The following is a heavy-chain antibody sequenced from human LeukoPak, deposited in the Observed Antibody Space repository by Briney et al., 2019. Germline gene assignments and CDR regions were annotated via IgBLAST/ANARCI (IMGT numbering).Heavy chain of an antibody. J-gene: IGHJ4*02. CDR3: ARDYGGSSPFDY. CDR1: GFTFSSYE. D-gene: IGHD4-23*01. CDR2: ITRSSTYT. Sequence: GSLRLSCVISGFTFSSYEMMWVRQAPGKGLEWVSSITRSSTYTFYADSVKGRFTISRDNAKNSLYLQMNSLRAEDTAVYYCARDYGGSSPFDYWGQGTLVTVSS. V-gene: IGHV3-21*01.